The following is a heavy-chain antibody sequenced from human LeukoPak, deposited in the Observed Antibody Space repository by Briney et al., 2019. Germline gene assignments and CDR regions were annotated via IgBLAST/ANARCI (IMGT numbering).Heavy chain of an antibody. D-gene: IGHD3-22*01. Sequence: ASVKVSCTASGYTFIVYYIHWVRQAPGQGLEWMGRINPNTGGTIYAQKFQGRVTMTRDTSITTAHMELSGLRSDDTAMYFCAREGDSRVDYWSQGTLVTVSS. CDR1: GYTFIVYY. J-gene: IGHJ4*02. CDR3: AREGDSRVDY. CDR2: INPNTGGT. V-gene: IGHV1-2*06.